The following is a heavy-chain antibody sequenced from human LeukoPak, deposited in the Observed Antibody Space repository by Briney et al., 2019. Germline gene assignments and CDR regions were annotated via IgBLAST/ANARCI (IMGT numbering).Heavy chain of an antibody. CDR3: AKEIYAYGSRGFDY. Sequence: GGSLRLSCAASGFTFSSYAMSWVRQAPGKGLEWVSAISGSGGSTYYAYSVKGRFTISRDKSENTPDLQLNITRVEATAVYYCAKEIYAYGSRGFDYWGPGNLVT. CDR1: GFTFSSYA. D-gene: IGHD3-10*01. CDR2: ISGSGGST. J-gene: IGHJ4*02. V-gene: IGHV3-23*01.